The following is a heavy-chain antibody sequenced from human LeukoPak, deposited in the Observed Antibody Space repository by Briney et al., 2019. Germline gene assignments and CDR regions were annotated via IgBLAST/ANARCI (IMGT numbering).Heavy chain of an antibody. D-gene: IGHD5-12*01. Sequence: GGSLTPSWAASGFTASNIWMTCVRQTGGNGLEWVTNIKPDAREKYYVDSVKGRFTISRDNAKNSFYLQMNSVRAEDTAVYYCARDRGSTRYDLYDYWGQGTLVTVSS. CDR1: GFTASNIW. CDR2: IKPDAREK. V-gene: IGHV3-7*01. CDR3: ARDRGSTRYDLYDY. J-gene: IGHJ4*02.